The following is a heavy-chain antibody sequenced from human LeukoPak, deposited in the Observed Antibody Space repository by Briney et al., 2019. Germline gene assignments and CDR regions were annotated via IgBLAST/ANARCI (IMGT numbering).Heavy chain of an antibody. CDR2: TYYRSKWYN. CDR1: GDSVSSNSAA. Sequence: SQTLSLTCAISGDSVSSNSAAWNWIRQSPLRGLEWLGRTYYRSKWYNDYAVSVKSRITINPDTSKNQFSLQLNSVTPEDTAVYYCARGYYYGSGSYYPWFDYWGQGTLVTVSS. D-gene: IGHD3-10*01. V-gene: IGHV6-1*01. CDR3: ARGYYYGSGSYYPWFDY. J-gene: IGHJ4*02.